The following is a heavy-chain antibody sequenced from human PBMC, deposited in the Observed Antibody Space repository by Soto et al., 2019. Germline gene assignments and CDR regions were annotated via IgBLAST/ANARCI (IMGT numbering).Heavy chain of an antibody. CDR1: GGSFSGYY. D-gene: IGHD6-6*01. J-gene: IGHJ6*02. V-gene: IGHV4-34*01. Sequence: PSETLSLTCAVYGGSFSGYYWSWIRQPPGKGLEWIGEINHSGSTNYNPSLKSRVTISVDRSKNQFSLKLSSVTAADTAVYYCARAQLVPSVYYYYGMDVWGQGTTVTVSS. CDR3: ARAQLVPSVYYYYGMDV. CDR2: INHSGST.